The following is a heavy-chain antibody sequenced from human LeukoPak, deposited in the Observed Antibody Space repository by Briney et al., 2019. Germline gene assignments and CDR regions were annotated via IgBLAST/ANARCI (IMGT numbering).Heavy chain of an antibody. CDR2: ISYDGSNK. J-gene: IGHJ4*01. D-gene: IGHD5-24*01. CDR3: AKDLLGGYNSPFDS. CDR1: GFIFSSYA. Sequence: GRSLRLSCAASGFIFSSYAMHWVRQAPGKGLEWVAVISYDGSNKYYADSVKGRFTISRDNSRNTLYLQMNSLRVEDTALYYCAKDLLGGYNSPFDSWGHGTLVSVSS. V-gene: IGHV3-30*04.